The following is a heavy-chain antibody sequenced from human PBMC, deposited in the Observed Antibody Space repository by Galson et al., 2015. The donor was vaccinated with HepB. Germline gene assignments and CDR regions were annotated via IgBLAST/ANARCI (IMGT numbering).Heavy chain of an antibody. Sequence: SLRLSCAASGFTFDDYAMHWVRQAPGKGLEWVSGITWNSGSIGYADSVKGRFTISRDNAKNSLYLQMNRLRAEDTALYYCARGGADDHYFDYWGQGTLVAVSS. V-gene: IGHV3-9*01. CDR1: GFTFDDYA. D-gene: IGHD3-16*01. CDR2: ITWNSGSI. J-gene: IGHJ4*02. CDR3: ARGGADDHYFDY.